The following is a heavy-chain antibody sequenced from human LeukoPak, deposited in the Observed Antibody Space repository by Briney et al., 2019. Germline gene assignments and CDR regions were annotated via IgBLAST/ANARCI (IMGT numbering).Heavy chain of an antibody. J-gene: IGHJ6*03. D-gene: IGHD4-17*01. CDR1: GFTFSSYS. V-gene: IGHV3-21*01. Sequence: GGSLRLSCAASGFTFSSYSMNWVRQAPGKGLEWVSSISTSSSYIYYADSVKGRFTISRDNAKNSLYLQMKSLRAEDTAVYYCTSPTTGTGLYYYYMDVWGKGTTVTVSS. CDR2: ISTSSSYI. CDR3: TSPTTGTGLYYYYMDV.